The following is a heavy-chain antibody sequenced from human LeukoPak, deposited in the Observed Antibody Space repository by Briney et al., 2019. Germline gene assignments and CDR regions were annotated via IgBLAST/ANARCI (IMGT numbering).Heavy chain of an antibody. CDR2: IYYSGST. CDR1: GGSISSYY. V-gene: IGHV4-59*12. J-gene: IGHJ4*02. Sequence: SETLSLTCTVSGGSISSYYWSWIRQPPGKGLEWIGYIYYSGSTNYNPSLKSRVTISVDTSKNQFSLKLSSVTAADTAVYYCARGRMATILFQGSRSGLRHKYYFDYWGQGTLVTVSS. D-gene: IGHD5-12*01. CDR3: ARGRMATILFQGSRSGLRHKYYFDY.